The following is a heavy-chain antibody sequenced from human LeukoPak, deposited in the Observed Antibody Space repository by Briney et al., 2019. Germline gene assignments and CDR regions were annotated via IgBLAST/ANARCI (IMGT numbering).Heavy chain of an antibody. CDR3: ARDRDYDFWSGYSDGNWFDP. J-gene: IGHJ5*02. CDR1: GGSISSYY. D-gene: IGHD3-3*01. V-gene: IGHV4-59*01. Sequence: PSETLSLTCTVSGGSISSYYWSWIRQPPGKGLEWIGDIYYSGSTNYNPSLKSRVTISVDTSKNQVSLKLSSVTAADTAVYYCARDRDYDFWSGYSDGNWFDPWGQGTLVTVSS. CDR2: IYYSGST.